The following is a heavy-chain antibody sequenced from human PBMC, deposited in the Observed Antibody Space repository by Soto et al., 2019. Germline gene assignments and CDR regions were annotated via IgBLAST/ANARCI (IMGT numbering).Heavy chain of an antibody. CDR2: IYYSGST. Sequence: QVQLQESGPGLVKPSQTLSLTCTVSGGSISSGGYYWSWIRQHPGKGLEWIGYIYYSGSTYYNPAPKSRGTISVDTSKNQFSLKLSSVTAADTAVYYCARVFWYRPSRLRSSYYFDYWGQGTLVTVSS. CDR1: GGSISSGGYY. D-gene: IGHD5-12*01. V-gene: IGHV4-31*03. J-gene: IGHJ4*02. CDR3: ARVFWYRPSRLRSSYYFDY.